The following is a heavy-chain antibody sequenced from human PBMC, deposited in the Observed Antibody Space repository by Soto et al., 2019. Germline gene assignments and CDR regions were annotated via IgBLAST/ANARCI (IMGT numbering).Heavy chain of an antibody. D-gene: IGHD1-7*01. CDR2: IYYSGST. V-gene: IGHV4-59*08. Sequence: SQTLSLTCTVSGGSISSYYWSWIRQPPGKGLEWIGYIYYSGSTNYNPSLKSRVTISVDTSKNQFSLKLSSVTAADTAVYYCARVLGSWVELVFDYWGQGTLVTVSS. J-gene: IGHJ4*02. CDR1: GGSISSYY. CDR3: ARVLGSWVELVFDY.